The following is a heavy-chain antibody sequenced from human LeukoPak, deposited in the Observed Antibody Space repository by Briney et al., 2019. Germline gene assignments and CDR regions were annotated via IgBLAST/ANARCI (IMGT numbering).Heavy chain of an antibody. D-gene: IGHD4-11*01. V-gene: IGHV4-4*09. Sequence: SETLSLTCTVSGGSISSYYWSWIRQPPGKGLEWIGYIYTSGSTNYNPSLKSRVTISVDTSKNQFSLKLSSVTAADTAVYYCARWDYSSSFDYWGQGTLVTVSS. CDR2: IYTSGST. CDR3: ARWDYSSSFDY. J-gene: IGHJ4*02. CDR1: GGSISSYY.